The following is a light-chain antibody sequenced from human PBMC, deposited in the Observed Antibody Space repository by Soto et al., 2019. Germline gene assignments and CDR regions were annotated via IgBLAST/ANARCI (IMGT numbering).Light chain of an antibody. CDR1: ISNLGSNF. CDR3: AAWDDSLSGVV. V-gene: IGLV1-47*01. J-gene: IGLJ3*02. CDR2: RND. Sequence: QSVLTQPPSASGTPGQRVTISCSGSISNLGSNFVFWYQQLPGAAPKLLISRNDQRASGVPDRFSGSKSGTSASLAISGLRSEDEADYHCAAWDDSLSGVVFGGGTQLTVL.